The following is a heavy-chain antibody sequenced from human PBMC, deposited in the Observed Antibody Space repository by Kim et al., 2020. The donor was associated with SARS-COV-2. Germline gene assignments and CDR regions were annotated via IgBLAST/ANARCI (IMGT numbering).Heavy chain of an antibody. D-gene: IGHD3-22*01. J-gene: IGHJ6*02. V-gene: IGHV3-15*01. Sequence: VKGRFTISRDDSKNTLYLQMNSLKTEDTAVYYCTTWSAMIVGSYYYGMDVWGQGTTVTVSS. CDR3: TTWSAMIVGSYYYGMDV.